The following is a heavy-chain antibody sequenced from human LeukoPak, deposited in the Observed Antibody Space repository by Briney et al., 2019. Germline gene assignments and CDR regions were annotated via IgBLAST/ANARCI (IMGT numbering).Heavy chain of an antibody. CDR1: GYTFTSYG. D-gene: IGHD6-19*01. Sequence: ASVKVSCKASGYTFTSYGISWVRQAPGQGLEWMGWISAYNGNTNYAQKLQGRVTMTTDTSTSTAYMELRSLRSDDTAVYYCARARQWLDYYYYGMDVWGQGTTATVSS. CDR3: ARARQWLDYYYYGMDV. J-gene: IGHJ6*02. V-gene: IGHV1-18*01. CDR2: ISAYNGNT.